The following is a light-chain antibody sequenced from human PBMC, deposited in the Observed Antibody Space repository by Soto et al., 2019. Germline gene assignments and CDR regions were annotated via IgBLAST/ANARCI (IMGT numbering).Light chain of an antibody. CDR2: QVS. J-gene: IGKJ1*01. Sequence: DIVLTQTPLSSPVTLGQPASISCRSSQSLVYSDGNTYLSWLQQRPGQPPRLLIYQVSNRFSGVPDRLSGSGAGTDFTLKISRVEAEDVGVYCCVQFSNFPRTFGQGTKVEIK. V-gene: IGKV2-24*01. CDR1: QSLVYSDGNTY. CDR3: VQFSNFPRT.